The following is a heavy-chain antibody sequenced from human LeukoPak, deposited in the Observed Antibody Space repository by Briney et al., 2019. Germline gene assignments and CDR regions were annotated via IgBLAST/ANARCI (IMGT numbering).Heavy chain of an antibody. V-gene: IGHV3-33*01. CDR2: IWFDGSNK. Sequence: GRSLRLSCAASGFTFSSYGMHWVRQAPGKGLEWVALIWFDGSNKYYADSVKGRFTISRENSKNTLYLQMDSLRDEDTAVYYCARDRGYSYGHCFDYWGQGTLVTVSS. J-gene: IGHJ4*02. D-gene: IGHD5-18*01. CDR3: ARDRGYSYGHCFDY. CDR1: GFTFSSYG.